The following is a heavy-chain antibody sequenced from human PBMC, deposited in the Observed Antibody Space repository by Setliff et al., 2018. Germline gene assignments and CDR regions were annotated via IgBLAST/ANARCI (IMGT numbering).Heavy chain of an antibody. Sequence: AGGSLRLSCAASGFTFSRSAIHWVRQASGKGLEWVGRVRSRINNFATAYDASVKGRFIISRDDSKNTAYLQMNSLKTEDTAVYYCASDIHNDYDYFDYWGQGIQVTVSS. J-gene: IGHJ4*02. D-gene: IGHD4-17*01. CDR3: ASDIHNDYDYFDY. CDR2: VRSRINNFAT. V-gene: IGHV3-73*01. CDR1: GFTFSRSA.